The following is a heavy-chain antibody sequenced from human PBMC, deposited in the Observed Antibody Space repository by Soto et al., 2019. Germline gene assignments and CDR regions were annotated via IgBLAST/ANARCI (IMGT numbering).Heavy chain of an antibody. J-gene: IGHJ4*02. V-gene: IGHV1-69*13. CDR3: ARDSTYYYDSSGYYSGNY. D-gene: IGHD3-22*01. CDR2: IIPIFGTA. Sequence: ASMKVSCKASGGTFSSYAISWVRQAPGQGLEWMGGIIPIFGTANYAQKFQGRVTITADESTSTAYMELSSLRSEDTAVYYCARDSTYYYDSSGYYSGNYWGQGTLVTVSS. CDR1: GGTFSSYA.